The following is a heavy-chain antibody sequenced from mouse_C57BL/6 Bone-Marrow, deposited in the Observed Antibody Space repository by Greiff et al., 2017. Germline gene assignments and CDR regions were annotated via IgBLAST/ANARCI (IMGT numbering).Heavy chain of an antibody. J-gene: IGHJ2*01. Sequence: GGGLVQPKGSLKLSCAASGFTFNTYAMHWVRQAPGKGLEWVARIRSKSSNYATYYADSLKDRFTISKDDSQSMLYLQMNNLKTEDTAMYYCVREGYVCKVNYFDYWGQATTLPVSS. CDR1: GFTFNTYA. V-gene: IGHV10-3*01. CDR3: VREGYVCKVNYFDY. D-gene: IGHD2-10*02. CDR2: IRSKSSNYAT.